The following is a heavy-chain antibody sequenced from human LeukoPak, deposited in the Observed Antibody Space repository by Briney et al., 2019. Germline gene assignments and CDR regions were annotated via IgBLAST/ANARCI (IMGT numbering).Heavy chain of an antibody. CDR1: GGSFSGYY. D-gene: IGHD5-18*01. Sequence: SETLSLTCAVYGGSFSGYYWSWIRQPPGKGLDWIGEINHSGSTNYNPSLKSRVTISVDTSKNQFSLKLSSVTAADTAVYYCARGYSYGPNGKKSRRNPYYYYYMDVWGKGTTVTVSS. J-gene: IGHJ6*03. CDR2: INHSGST. V-gene: IGHV4-34*01. CDR3: ARGYSYGPNGKKSRRNPYYYYYMDV.